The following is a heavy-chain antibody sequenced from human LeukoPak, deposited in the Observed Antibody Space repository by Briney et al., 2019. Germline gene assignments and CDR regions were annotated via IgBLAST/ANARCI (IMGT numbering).Heavy chain of an antibody. CDR3: ARERRKYGGNSFDC. CDR2: ISSSGSTI. CDR1: GFTFSSYE. J-gene: IGHJ4*02. D-gene: IGHD4-23*01. V-gene: IGHV3-48*03. Sequence: GGSLRLSCAASGFTFSSYEMNWVRQAPGKGLEWVSYISSSGSTIYYADSVKGRFTISRDNAKNSLYLQMNSLRAEDTAVYYCARERRKYGGNSFDCWGQGTLVTVSS.